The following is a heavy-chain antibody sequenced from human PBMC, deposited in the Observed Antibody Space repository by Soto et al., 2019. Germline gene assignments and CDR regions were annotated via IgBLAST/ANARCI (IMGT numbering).Heavy chain of an antibody. D-gene: IGHD6-6*01. J-gene: IGHJ4*02. Sequence: PSETLSLTCTVSGGSISSYYWNWIRQSPGKGLEWIASLDYSGTTNYNPSLKSRITTSVDPSKKQFSLKMRSVTAADTAVYYCARDSFPPYSSSSKGFDYWGQGSMVTVYS. V-gene: IGHV4-59*01. CDR1: GGSISSYY. CDR2: LDYSGTT. CDR3: ARDSFPPYSSSSKGFDY.